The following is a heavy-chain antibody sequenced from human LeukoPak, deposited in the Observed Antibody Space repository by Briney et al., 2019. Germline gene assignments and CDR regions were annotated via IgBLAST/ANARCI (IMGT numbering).Heavy chain of an antibody. CDR2: ISGYNGNK. J-gene: IGHJ4*02. Sequence: ASVKVSCKASGYTFTSYGISWVRQAPGQGLEWMGWISGYNGNKNYAQKVQGRITLTTETSTSTAYMELRSLRSDDTALYYCARAGFTVVRGSADYWGQGTLVTVSS. CDR3: ARAGFTVVRGSADY. CDR1: GYTFTSYG. D-gene: IGHD4-23*01. V-gene: IGHV1-18*01.